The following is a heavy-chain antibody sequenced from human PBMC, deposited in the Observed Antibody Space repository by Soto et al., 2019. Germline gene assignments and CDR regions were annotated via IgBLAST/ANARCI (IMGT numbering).Heavy chain of an antibody. CDR1: GFTFSNYG. D-gene: IGHD3-3*01. CDR3: AKITVRQWLLSRYFDY. V-gene: IGHV3-33*06. J-gene: IGHJ4*02. Sequence: PGGSLRLSCASSGFTFSNYGMHWVRQAPGKGLEWVAVIWYDGSNKYYADSVKGRFTISRDNSKNTLYLQMNSLRAEDTAVYYCAKITVRQWLLSRYFDYWGQGS. CDR2: IWYDGSNK.